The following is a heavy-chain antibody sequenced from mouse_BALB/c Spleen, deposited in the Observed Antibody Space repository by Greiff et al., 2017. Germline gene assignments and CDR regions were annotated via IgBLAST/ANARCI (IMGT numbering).Heavy chain of an antibody. CDR1: GFTFSNYW. J-gene: IGHJ2*01. V-gene: IGHV6-6*02. D-gene: IGHD1-1*01. CDR2: IRLKSNNYAT. Sequence: EVMLVESGGGLVQPGGSMKLSCVASGFTFSNYWMNWVRQSPEKGLEWVAEIRLKSNNYATHYAESVKGRFTISRDDSKSSVYLQMNNLRAEDTGIYYCTRGIYYYGSSYFDYWGQGTTLTVSS. CDR3: TRGIYYYGSSYFDY.